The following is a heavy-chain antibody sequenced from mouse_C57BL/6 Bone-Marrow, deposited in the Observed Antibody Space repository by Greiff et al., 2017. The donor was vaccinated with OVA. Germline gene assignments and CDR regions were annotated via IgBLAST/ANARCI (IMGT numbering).Heavy chain of an antibody. CDR3: AREGGGSSRDYYAMDY. CDR2: INPSTGGT. CDR1: GYSFTGYY. J-gene: IGHJ4*01. D-gene: IGHD1-1*01. Sequence: VQLKESGPELVKPGASVKISCKASGYSFTGYYMNWVKQSPEKSLEWIGEINPSTGGTTYNQKFKAKATLTVDKSSSTAYMQLKSLTSEDSAVYYCAREGGGSSRDYYAMDYWGQGTSVTVSS. V-gene: IGHV1-42*01.